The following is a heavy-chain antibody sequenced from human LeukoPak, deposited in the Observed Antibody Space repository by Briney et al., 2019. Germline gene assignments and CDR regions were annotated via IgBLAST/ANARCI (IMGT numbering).Heavy chain of an antibody. Sequence: SETLSLTCTVSGGSINTYYWSWIRQPAGKGLEWIGRIYSSGSTNYNPSLKSRVTISVDASKNQFSLKLSSVTAADTAVYYCASYVHNGNGLGHWGQGTPVTVSS. J-gene: IGHJ4*02. CDR3: ASYVHNGNGLGH. CDR1: GGSINTYY. D-gene: IGHD1-20*01. CDR2: IYSSGST. V-gene: IGHV4-4*07.